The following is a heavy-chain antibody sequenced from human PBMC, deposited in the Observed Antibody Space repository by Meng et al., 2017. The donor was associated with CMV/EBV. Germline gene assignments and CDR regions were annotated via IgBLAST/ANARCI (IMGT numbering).Heavy chain of an antibody. CDR2: IRYDGSNK. Sequence: SGFAFGSYGMHWVRQAPGKGLEWVAFIRYDGSNKYYADSVKGRFTISRDNSKNTLYLQMNSLRAEDTAVYYCAKDGYSSSPGYFQHWGQGTLVTVSS. V-gene: IGHV3-30*02. D-gene: IGHD6-13*01. CDR3: AKDGYSSSPGYFQH. J-gene: IGHJ1*01. CDR1: GFAFGSYG.